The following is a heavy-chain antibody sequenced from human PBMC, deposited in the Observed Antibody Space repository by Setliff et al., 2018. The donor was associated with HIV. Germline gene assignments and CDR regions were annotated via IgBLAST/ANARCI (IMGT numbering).Heavy chain of an antibody. CDR1: GGTFRNYG. CDR3: VRVTSSSTGYNYYYGMDV. CDR2: IIPIFGTT. J-gene: IGHJ6*02. V-gene: IGHV1-69*13. D-gene: IGHD6-6*01. Sequence: ASVKVSCKSSGGTFRNYGISWVRQAPGQGLEWMGGIIPIFGTTNYAQKFQGRVTITADESTTTAYMELSSLRSEDTAVYYCVRVTSSSTGYNYYYGMDVWGQGTKVTVSS.